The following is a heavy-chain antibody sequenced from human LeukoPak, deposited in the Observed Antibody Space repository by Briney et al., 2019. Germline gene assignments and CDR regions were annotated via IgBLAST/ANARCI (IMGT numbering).Heavy chain of an antibody. CDR3: ARDSRGYFYVPDY. V-gene: IGHV4-39*07. Sequence: PSETLSLTCTVSGGSISSSSYYWGWIRQPPGKGLEWIGSIYYSGSTYYNPSLKSRVTMSVDTSKNQFSLKLGSVTAADAAMYYCARDSRGYFYVPDYWGQGILVTVSS. J-gene: IGHJ4*02. CDR2: IYYSGST. D-gene: IGHD3-22*01. CDR1: GGSISSSSYY.